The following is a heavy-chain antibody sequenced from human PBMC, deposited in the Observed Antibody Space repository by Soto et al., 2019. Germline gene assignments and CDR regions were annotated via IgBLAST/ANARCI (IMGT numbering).Heavy chain of an antibody. Sequence: PGGSLRLSCAASGFTFSSYGMHWVRQAPGKGLEWVAVISYDGINKYYADCVKGRFTISRDNSKNTLYLQMNSLRAEDTAVYYCAKDLSDGYSYGHLDYWGQGTLVTASS. CDR2: ISYDGINK. J-gene: IGHJ4*02. V-gene: IGHV3-30*18. CDR3: AKDLSDGYSYGHLDY. CDR1: GFTFSSYG. D-gene: IGHD5-18*01.